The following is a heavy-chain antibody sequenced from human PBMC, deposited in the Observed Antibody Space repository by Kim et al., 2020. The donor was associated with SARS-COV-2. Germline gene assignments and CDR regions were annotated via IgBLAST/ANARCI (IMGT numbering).Heavy chain of an antibody. CDR1: GFTFSSYW. CDR3: ATTTRPWEPLDY. V-gene: IGHV3-7*01. J-gene: IGHJ4*02. D-gene: IGHD1-26*01. Sequence: GGSLRLFCAASGFTFSSYWMSWVRQAPGKGLEWVANIKQDGSEKYYVDSVKGRFTISRDNAKNSLYLQMNSLRAEDTAVYYCATTTRPWEPLDYWGQGTLVTVSS. CDR2: IKQDGSEK.